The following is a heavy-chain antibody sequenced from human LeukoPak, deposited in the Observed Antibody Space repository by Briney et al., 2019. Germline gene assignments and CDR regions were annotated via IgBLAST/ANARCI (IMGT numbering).Heavy chain of an antibody. CDR1: GFTFSSYA. CDR3: AGDFSNYLFNYYYMDV. V-gene: IGHV3-30*01. Sequence: GGSLRLSCAASGFTFSSYAMHWVRQAPGKGLEWVAVISYDGSNKYYADSVKGRFTISRDNSKNTLYLQMNSLRAEDTAVYYCAGDFSNYLFNYYYMDVWGKGTTVTVSS. CDR2: ISYDGSNK. D-gene: IGHD4-11*01. J-gene: IGHJ6*03.